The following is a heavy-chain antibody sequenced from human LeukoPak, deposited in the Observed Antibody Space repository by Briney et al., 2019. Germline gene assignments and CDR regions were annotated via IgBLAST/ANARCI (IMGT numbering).Heavy chain of an antibody. D-gene: IGHD3-22*01. CDR2: ISGSGGST. CDR1: GFTFSSYA. CDR3: ARPSITMIVVAYDY. Sequence: GGSLRLSCAASGFTFSSYAMSWVRQAPGKGLEWVSAISGSGGSTYYADSVKGRFTISRDNSKNTLYLQMNSLRAEDTAVYYCARPSITMIVVAYDYWGQGTLVTVSS. J-gene: IGHJ4*02. V-gene: IGHV3-23*01.